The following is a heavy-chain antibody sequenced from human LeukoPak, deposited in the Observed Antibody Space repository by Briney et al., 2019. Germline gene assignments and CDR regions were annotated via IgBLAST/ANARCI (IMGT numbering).Heavy chain of an antibody. D-gene: IGHD3-9*01. CDR2: IYYSGST. J-gene: IGHJ3*02. Sequence: PSETLSLTCTVSDGSISSGDYYWSWIRQPPGKGLEWIGYIYYSGSTYYNPSLKSRVTISVDTSKNQFSLKLSSVTAADTAVYYCARGGITIFAFDIWGQGTMVTVSS. V-gene: IGHV4-30-4*01. CDR3: ARGGITIFAFDI. CDR1: DGSISSGDYY.